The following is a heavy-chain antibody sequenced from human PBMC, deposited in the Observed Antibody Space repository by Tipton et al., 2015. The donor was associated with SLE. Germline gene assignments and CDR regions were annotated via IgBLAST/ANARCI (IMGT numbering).Heavy chain of an antibody. Sequence: SLRLSCVASGFPFSSYWMSWVRQAPGRGLEWVANIKQDGGEKYYVDSVKGRFTISRDNAKNSLYLQMNSLRGDDTAVYYCARDAVGRADYFYYCGMDVWGQGTTVTVSS. CDR3: ARDAVGRADYFYYCGMDV. CDR2: IKQDGGEK. V-gene: IGHV3-7*01. D-gene: IGHD1-26*01. J-gene: IGHJ6*02. CDR1: GFPFSSYW.